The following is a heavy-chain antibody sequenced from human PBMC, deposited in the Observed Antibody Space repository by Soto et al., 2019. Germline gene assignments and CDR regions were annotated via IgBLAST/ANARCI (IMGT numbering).Heavy chain of an antibody. CDR3: ASYYYDSSGYKNHDAFDI. CDR1: GFTFSSYS. V-gene: IGHV3-48*02. CDR2: ISSSSSTI. J-gene: IGHJ3*02. D-gene: IGHD3-22*01. Sequence: GGSLRLSCAASGFTFSSYSMNWVRQAPGKGLEWVSYISSSSSTIYYADSVKGRFTISRDNAKNSLYLQMNSLRDEDTAVYYCASYYYDSSGYKNHDAFDIWGQGTMVTVSS.